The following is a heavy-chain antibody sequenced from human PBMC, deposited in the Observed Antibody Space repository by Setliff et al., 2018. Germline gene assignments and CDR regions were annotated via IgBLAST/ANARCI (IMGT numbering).Heavy chain of an antibody. V-gene: IGHV3-15*05. D-gene: IGHD3-16*02. Sequence: GGSLRLSCAASGFTFSNAWMTWVRQAPGKGLEWVGRIKSKKDGETTDYAVSVKGRFTISRDNSKNTVYLRMNALRAEDTGLYYCARDRGQVTVNNRYGFYYYGMDVWGQGTTVTVSS. CDR2: IKSKKDGETT. CDR1: GFTFSNAW. CDR3: ARDRGQVTVNNRYGFYYYGMDV. J-gene: IGHJ6*02.